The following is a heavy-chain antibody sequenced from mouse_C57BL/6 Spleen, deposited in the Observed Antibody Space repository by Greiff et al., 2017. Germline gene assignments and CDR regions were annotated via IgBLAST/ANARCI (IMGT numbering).Heavy chain of an antibody. J-gene: IGHJ2*01. Sequence: VKLMESDAELVKPGASVKISCKVSGYTFTDHTIHWMKQRPEQGLEWIGYIYPRDGSTKYNEKFKGKATLTADKSSSTAYMQLNSLTSEDSAVYFGARGGTTVRKEYYFDYWGQGTTLTVSS. CDR1: GYTFTDHT. CDR3: ARGGTTVRKEYYFDY. D-gene: IGHD1-1*01. V-gene: IGHV1-78*01. CDR2: IYPRDGST.